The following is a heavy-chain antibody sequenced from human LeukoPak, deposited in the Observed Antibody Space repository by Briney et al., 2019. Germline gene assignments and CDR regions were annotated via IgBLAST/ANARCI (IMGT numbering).Heavy chain of an antibody. Sequence: PSETLSLTCTVPGGSISSYYWSWIRQPAGKGLEWIGRIYTSGNTNYNPSLKSRVTMSVDTSKNQFSLKLSSVTAADTAVYYCARDQGSSGYYPSYYFDYWGQGTLVTVSS. J-gene: IGHJ4*02. CDR3: ARDQGSSGYYPSYYFDY. CDR1: GGSISSYY. V-gene: IGHV4-4*07. D-gene: IGHD3-22*01. CDR2: IYTSGNT.